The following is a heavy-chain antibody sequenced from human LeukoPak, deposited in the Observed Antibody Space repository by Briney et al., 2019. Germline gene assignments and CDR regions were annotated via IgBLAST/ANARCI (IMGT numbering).Heavy chain of an antibody. CDR2: IYYSGST. CDR1: GGSFSGYY. D-gene: IGHD5-24*01. V-gene: IGHV4-34*01. Sequence: SETLSLTCAVYGGSFSGYYWSWIRQPPGKGLEWIGSIYYSGSTYYNPSLKSRVTISVDTSKNQFSLKLSSVTAADTAVYYCARHAVDGYNYYYYYYYMDVWGKGTTVTVSS. J-gene: IGHJ6*03. CDR3: ARHAVDGYNYYYYYYYMDV.